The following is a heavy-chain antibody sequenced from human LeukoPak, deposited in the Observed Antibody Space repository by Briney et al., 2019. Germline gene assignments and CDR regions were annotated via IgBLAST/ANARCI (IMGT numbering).Heavy chain of an antibody. D-gene: IGHD5-18*01. CDR3: ARLHPPLHTAMAKGDY. CDR2: ISAYNGNT. J-gene: IGHJ4*02. CDR1: GYTFTSYG. V-gene: IGHV1-18*01. Sequence: ASVKVSCKASGYTFTSYGISWVRQAPGQGLEWMGWISAYNGNTNYAQKLQGRVTMTTDTSTSTAYMELRSLRSDDTAVYYCARLHPPLHTAMAKGDYRGQGTLVTVSS.